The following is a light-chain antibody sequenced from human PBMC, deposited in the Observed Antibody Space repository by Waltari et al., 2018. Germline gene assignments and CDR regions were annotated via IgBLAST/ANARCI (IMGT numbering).Light chain of an antibody. Sequence: QSVLTQPPSASGTPGQRVTIPCSGSSSNIGGNAVNWYQHLPGTAPKLLIYNNSRRPSGVPDRFSGSTSGTSASLAISELQSGDEADYYCAAWDDSLNGFYVFGTGTKVTVL. CDR3: AAWDDSLNGFYV. CDR1: SSNIGGNA. J-gene: IGLJ1*01. V-gene: IGLV1-44*01. CDR2: NNS.